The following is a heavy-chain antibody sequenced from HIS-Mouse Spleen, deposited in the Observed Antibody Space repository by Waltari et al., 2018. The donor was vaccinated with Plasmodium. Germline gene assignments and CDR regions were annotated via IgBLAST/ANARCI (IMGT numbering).Heavy chain of an antibody. CDR2: INPNSGCT. D-gene: IGHD6-13*01. Sequence: QVQLVQSGAEVKKPGASVKVSCKASGYTFTGYYMHWVRQAPGQGLGWMGWINPNSGCTNYAQKFQDRVTITRDTSISTAYMELSRLRTDDTAVYYCARVLGYKAAAGTFVEYFQHWGQGTLVTVSS. CDR3: ARVLGYKAAAGTFVEYFQH. CDR1: GYTFTGYY. V-gene: IGHV1-2*02. J-gene: IGHJ1*01.